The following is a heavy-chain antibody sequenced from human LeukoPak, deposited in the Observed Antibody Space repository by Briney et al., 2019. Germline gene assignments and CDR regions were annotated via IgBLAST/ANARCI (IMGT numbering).Heavy chain of an antibody. CDR1: GHTFSTYG. V-gene: IGHV1-18*01. CDR3: ARDLIVATNRPPVLEY. D-gene: IGHD5-12*01. CDR2: ISAYNGNT. J-gene: IGHJ4*02. Sequence: ASVKVSCKASGHTFSTYGISWLRQAPGQGLEWMGWISAYNGNTNYAQKLQGRVTMTTDTSTSTAYMELRSLRSDDTAVYYCARDLIVATNRPPVLEYWGQGTLVTVSS.